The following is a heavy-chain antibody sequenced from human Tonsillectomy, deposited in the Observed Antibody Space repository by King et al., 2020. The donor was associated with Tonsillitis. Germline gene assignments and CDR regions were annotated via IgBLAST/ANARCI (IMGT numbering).Heavy chain of an antibody. D-gene: IGHD3-22*01. CDR3: AKSLASGSGYPLDN. Sequence: VQLVESGGGLIQPGGSLRLSCAASGFTFGSYAMSWVRQAPGKGLEWVSDISGSGDTSYAGSVKGRFTISRDTFNNTLYVRMDSLRAEDTAVYFCAKSLASGSGYPLDNWGQGTLVIVSS. J-gene: IGHJ4*02. CDR1: GFTFGSYA. CDR2: ISGSGDT. V-gene: IGHV3-23*04.